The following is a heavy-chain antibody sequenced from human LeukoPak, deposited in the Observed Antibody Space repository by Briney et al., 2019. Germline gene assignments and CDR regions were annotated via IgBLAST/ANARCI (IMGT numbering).Heavy chain of an antibody. D-gene: IGHD3-16*01. CDR1: GFTFSYYW. CDR2: ISGDGSST. J-gene: IGHJ2*01. Sequence: GGSLRLSCAASGFTFSYYWMHCVRQAPGKGLVWVSRISGDGSSTNYADSVKGRFTISRDNAKNTPYLQMNSLRAEDTAVYYCARTYLVGWYFDLWGRGTLVTVSS. CDR3: ARTYLVGWYFDL. V-gene: IGHV3-74*01.